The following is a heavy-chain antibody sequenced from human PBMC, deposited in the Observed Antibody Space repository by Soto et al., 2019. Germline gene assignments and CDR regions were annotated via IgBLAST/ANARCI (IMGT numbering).Heavy chain of an antibody. CDR2: IYYSGST. D-gene: IGHD5-18*01. J-gene: IGHJ4*02. Sequence: SETLSLTCTVSGGSISSYYWSWIRQPPGKGLEWIGYIYYSGSTNYNPSLKSQVTISVDTSKNQFSLKLSSVTAADTAVYYCARGLLYSYPFDYWGQGTLVTVSS. V-gene: IGHV4-59*01. CDR3: ARGLLYSYPFDY. CDR1: GGSISSYY.